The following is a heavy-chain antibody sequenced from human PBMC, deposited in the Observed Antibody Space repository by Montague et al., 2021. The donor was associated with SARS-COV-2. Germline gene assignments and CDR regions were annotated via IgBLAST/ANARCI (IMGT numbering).Heavy chain of an antibody. CDR2: IYYLGTT. CDR1: GGSISGHY. J-gene: IGHJ6*02. CDR3: ARNGGAAVPGLLLGMDI. Sequence: SETLSLTCIVSGGSISGHYWSWVRQTPEKGLEWIGYIYYLGTTNYNPSLKTRVTFSVDTSKNQLSLMLTSVTAADTGVYYCARNGGAAVPGLLLGMDIRGQGTTVTVSS. V-gene: IGHV4-59*11. D-gene: IGHD6-19*01.